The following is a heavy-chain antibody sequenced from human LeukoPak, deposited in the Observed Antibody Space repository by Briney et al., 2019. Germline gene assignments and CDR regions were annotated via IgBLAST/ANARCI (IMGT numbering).Heavy chain of an antibody. CDR1: GGTFSSYA. V-gene: IGHV1-69*05. D-gene: IGHD3-22*01. CDR2: IIPIFGTA. Sequence: SVKVSCKASGGTFSSYAISWVRQAPGQGLEWMGGIIPIFGTANYAQKFQGRVTITTDESTSTAYMELSSLRSEDTAVYYCARAPKNYYDSSGSLDYWGQGTLVTVSS. J-gene: IGHJ4*02. CDR3: ARAPKNYYDSSGSLDY.